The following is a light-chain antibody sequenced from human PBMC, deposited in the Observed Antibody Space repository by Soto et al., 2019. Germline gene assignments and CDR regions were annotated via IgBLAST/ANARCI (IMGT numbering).Light chain of an antibody. V-gene: IGKV3-11*01. CDR1: QSVSSY. CDR3: QVRSNWLFS. Sequence: EIVLTQSPATLSLSPGERATLSCRASQSVSSYLAWYQQKPGQAPRLLIDDASNSATGIPARFSGSGSGTDFNLTISSLETEDLAVDYCQVRSNWLFSFGPGTKVDIK. CDR2: DAS. J-gene: IGKJ3*01.